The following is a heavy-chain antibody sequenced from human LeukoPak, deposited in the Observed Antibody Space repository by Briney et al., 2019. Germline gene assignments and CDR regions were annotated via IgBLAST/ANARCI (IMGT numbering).Heavy chain of an antibody. Sequence: GGSLRLSCAASGFTFSSYAMHWVRQAPGKGLEWVAVISYDGSNKYYADSVKGRFTISRDNSKNTLYLQMNSLRAEDTAVYYCARVVPLEWDIMIYYMDVWGKGTTVTVSS. V-gene: IGHV3-30-3*01. CDR1: GFTFSSYA. D-gene: IGHD3-3*01. CDR2: ISYDGSNK. J-gene: IGHJ6*03. CDR3: ARVVPLEWDIMIYYMDV.